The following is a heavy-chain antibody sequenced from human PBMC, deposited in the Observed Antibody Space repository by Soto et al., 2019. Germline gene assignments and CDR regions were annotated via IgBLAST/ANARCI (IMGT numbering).Heavy chain of an antibody. J-gene: IGHJ4*02. CDR1: GYTFTSYA. CDR2: INAGNGNT. D-gene: IGHD3-10*01. CDR3: ARLGVQTRGVILYSAFDY. V-gene: IGHV1-3*01. Sequence: ASVKVSCKASGYTFTSYAMHWVRQAPGQRLEWMGWINAGNGNTKYSQKFQGRVTITRDTSASTAYMELSSLRSEDTAVYYCARLGVQTRGVILYSAFDYWGQGTLVTVSS.